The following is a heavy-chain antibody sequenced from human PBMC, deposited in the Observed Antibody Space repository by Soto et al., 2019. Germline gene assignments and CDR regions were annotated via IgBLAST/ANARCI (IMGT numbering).Heavy chain of an antibody. Sequence: SVKVSCKASGGTFSSYAISWVRQAPGQGLEWMGGIIPIFGTANYAQKFQGRVTITADESTSTAYMELSSLRSEETAVYYCAIDERFLEWYGMDVWGQGTTVTVSS. CDR1: GGTFSSYA. D-gene: IGHD3-3*01. CDR3: AIDERFLEWYGMDV. CDR2: IIPIFGTA. J-gene: IGHJ6*02. V-gene: IGHV1-69*13.